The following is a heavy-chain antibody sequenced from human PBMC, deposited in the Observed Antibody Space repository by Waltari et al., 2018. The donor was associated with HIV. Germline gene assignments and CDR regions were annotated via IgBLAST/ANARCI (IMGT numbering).Heavy chain of an antibody. CDR1: GLNFATSG. CDR2: ITSSGGRT. Sequence: VQMLESGGDLVQPGGSLRLACAVSGLNFATSGLGWVRQAPGKGLEWMSAITSSGGRTYYAESVKGRFIISGDNSKKTVTLQIKNLRLGDTAMYYCATCNIGSGWYLKSPIRIWGQGTLVTVS. V-gene: IGHV3-23*01. D-gene: IGHD6-19*01. J-gene: IGHJ4*02. CDR3: ATCNIGSGWYLKSPIRI.